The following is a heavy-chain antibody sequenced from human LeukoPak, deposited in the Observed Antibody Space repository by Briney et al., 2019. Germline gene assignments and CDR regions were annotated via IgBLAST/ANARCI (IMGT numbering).Heavy chain of an antibody. Sequence: SETLSLTCAVSGGSISSGGYSWSWIRQPPGKGLEWIGYIYHSGSTYYNPSLKSRVTISVDTSKNQFSPKLSSVTAADTAVYYCARGLVGTFFYYGMDVWGQGTTVTVSS. J-gene: IGHJ6*02. CDR3: ARGLVGTFFYYGMDV. CDR1: GGSISSGGYS. CDR2: IYHSGST. V-gene: IGHV4-30-2*01. D-gene: IGHD2/OR15-2a*01.